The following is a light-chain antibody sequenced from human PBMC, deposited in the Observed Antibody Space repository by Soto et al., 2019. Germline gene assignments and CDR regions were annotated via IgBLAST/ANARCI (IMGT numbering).Light chain of an antibody. CDR1: QSVGRSY. Sequence: IVLTQSPGTLSLSPGERATLYCRTSQSVGRSYLAWYQQKPGQAPRLLISSVSKRATGIPDRFSGGGSGADFTLTISRVEPEDFALYICQQYDGSPITFGQGTRLEIK. V-gene: IGKV3-20*01. CDR2: SVS. CDR3: QQYDGSPIT. J-gene: IGKJ5*01.